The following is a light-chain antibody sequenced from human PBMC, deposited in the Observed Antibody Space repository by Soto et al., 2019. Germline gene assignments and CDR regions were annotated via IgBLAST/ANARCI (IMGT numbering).Light chain of an antibody. CDR3: QQYNKWPRT. J-gene: IGKJ1*01. V-gene: IGKV3-15*01. CDR1: QSVSSA. CDR2: DAS. Sequence: ETVMTQSPATLSVSPGEMATLSFSASQSVSSALAWYQQKPGLPPRLLIYDASTRATGIPARFSGSGSGTDFTLTISSLQSQDFAVYYCQQYNKWPRTFGQGTKVDIK.